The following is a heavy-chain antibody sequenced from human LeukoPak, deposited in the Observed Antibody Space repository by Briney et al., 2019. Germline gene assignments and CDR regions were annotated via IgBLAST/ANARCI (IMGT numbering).Heavy chain of an antibody. V-gene: IGHV3-7*01. Sequence: PGGCLRLSCAASGFTFSTYWMDWVRQAPGKGLEWVGNIKKDGSEECYVDSVKGRFTISRDNAKNSVYLQMNSLRAEDTAVYYCATGPLDYWGQGTLVTVSS. J-gene: IGHJ4*02. CDR3: ATGPLDY. CDR1: GFTFSTYW. CDR2: IKKDGSEE.